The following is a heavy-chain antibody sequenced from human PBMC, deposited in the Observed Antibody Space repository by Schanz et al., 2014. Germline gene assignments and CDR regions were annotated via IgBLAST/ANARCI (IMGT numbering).Heavy chain of an antibody. CDR1: GFNFANHA. CDR3: AKHVRSLTGNDY. CDR2: ISSDGSKK. Sequence: QVQLVESGGGVVQPERSLRLSCAASGFNFANHAIHWVRQGQGNGLQWVAVISSDGSKKLYADSVKARFTISRDNSKNSVSLQMDSLRPEDTAVYFCAKHVRSLTGNDYWGQGTLVTVSS. D-gene: IGHD3-9*01. V-gene: IGHV3-30*18. J-gene: IGHJ4*02.